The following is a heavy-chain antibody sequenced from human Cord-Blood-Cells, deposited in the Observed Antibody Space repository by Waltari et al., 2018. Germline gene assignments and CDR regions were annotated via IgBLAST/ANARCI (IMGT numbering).Heavy chain of an antibody. J-gene: IGHJ5*02. CDR2: MNPNSGNT. CDR3: ARVVAMVRGVINWFDP. V-gene: IGHV1-8*01. D-gene: IGHD3-10*01. Sequence: QVQLVQSGAEVKKPGASVKVSCNASGYTFTSYDINWVRQATGQGLEWMGWMNPNSGNTGYEQKFQGRVTMTRNTSISTAYMELSSLRSEDTAVDYCARVVAMVRGVINWFDPWGQGTLVTVSS. CDR1: GYTFTSYD.